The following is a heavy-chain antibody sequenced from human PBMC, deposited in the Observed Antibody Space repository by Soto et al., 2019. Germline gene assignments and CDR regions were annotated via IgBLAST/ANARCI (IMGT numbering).Heavy chain of an antibody. J-gene: IGHJ4*02. D-gene: IGHD3-9*01. CDR1: GFTFSSYA. CDR3: AKARGLRYFDWSPWYAFDY. Sequence: GGSLRLSCAASGFTFSSYAMSWVRQAPGKGLEWVSAISGSGGSTYYADSVKGRFTISRDNSKNTLYLQMNSLRAEDTAVYYCAKARGLRYFDWSPWYAFDYWGQGTLVTVSS. CDR2: ISGSGGST. V-gene: IGHV3-23*01.